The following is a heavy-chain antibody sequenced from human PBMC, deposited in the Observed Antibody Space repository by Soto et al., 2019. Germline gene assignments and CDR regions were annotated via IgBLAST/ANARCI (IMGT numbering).Heavy chain of an antibody. CDR1: EFTFSSST. Sequence: GGSLRLSCAPSEFTFSSSTMNWVRQAPGKGLDWVSYISNDSRDKYYADSVKGRFTISRGNSKNTVYLQMNSLRPEDTAVYFCARSNEMVADATLDYWGQGTLVTVSS. D-gene: IGHD2-15*01. V-gene: IGHV3-48*01. J-gene: IGHJ4*02. CDR3: ARSNEMVADATLDY. CDR2: ISNDSRDK.